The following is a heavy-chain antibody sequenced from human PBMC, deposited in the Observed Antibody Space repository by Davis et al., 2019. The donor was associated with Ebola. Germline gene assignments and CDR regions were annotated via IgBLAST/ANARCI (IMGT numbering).Heavy chain of an antibody. CDR3: AKDSSGRWDYFDS. CDR1: GFTFNTYT. D-gene: IGHD6-19*01. Sequence: GESLKISCAASGFTFNTYTMSWVRQAPGKGLEWVSSISSSSTYLYYADSVKGRFTISRDNAKNSLFLQMDSLTAEDTAIYYCAKDSSGRWDYFDSWGQGTLVTVSS. J-gene: IGHJ4*02. V-gene: IGHV3-21*01. CDR2: ISSSSTYL.